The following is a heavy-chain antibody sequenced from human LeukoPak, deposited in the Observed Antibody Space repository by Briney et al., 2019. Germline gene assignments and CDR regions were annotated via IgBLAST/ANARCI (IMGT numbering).Heavy chain of an antibody. Sequence: ASVKVSCKVSGYTLTELSMHWVRQAPGKGLEWMGGFDPEDGETIYAQKFQGRVTMTEDTSTDTAYMELSSLRSEDAAVYYCATLSGLASMEYLFDYWGQGTLVTVSS. V-gene: IGHV1-24*01. CDR2: FDPEDGET. D-gene: IGHD2-15*01. CDR3: ATLSGLASMEYLFDY. CDR1: GYTLTELS. J-gene: IGHJ4*02.